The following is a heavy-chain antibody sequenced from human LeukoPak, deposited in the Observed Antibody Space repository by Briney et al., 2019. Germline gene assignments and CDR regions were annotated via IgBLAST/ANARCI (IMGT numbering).Heavy chain of an antibody. CDR1: GFTFSDYY. J-gene: IGHJ4*02. D-gene: IGHD5-24*01. Sequence: PGGSLRLSCAASGFTFSDYYMSWIRQPPGKGLEWVSYISSSGSTIYYADSVKGRFTISRDNAKNSLYLQMNSLRAEDTAVYYCARSVEMATSDYFDYWGQGTLVTVSS. V-gene: IGHV3-11*01. CDR3: ARSVEMATSDYFDY. CDR2: ISSSGSTI.